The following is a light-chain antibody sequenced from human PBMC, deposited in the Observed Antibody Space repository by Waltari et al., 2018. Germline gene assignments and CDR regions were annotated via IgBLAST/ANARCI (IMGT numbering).Light chain of an antibody. V-gene: IGKV2-29*02. CDR1: QDLMYDDGKTY. J-gene: IGKJ2*01. Sequence: DVGMTQTPLSLSVTPGPPASLSCKSSQDLMYDDGKTYLFWYLQKPGQSPQPLMYDVSSRFSGVPERFSGSGSGTDFTLTISRVEPEDVGVYYCMQAINLYTFGQGTKLEI. CDR3: MQAINLYT. CDR2: DVS.